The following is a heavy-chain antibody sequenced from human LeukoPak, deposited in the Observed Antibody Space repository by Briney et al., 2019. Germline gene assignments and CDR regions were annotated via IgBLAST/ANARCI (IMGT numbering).Heavy chain of an antibody. CDR2: IYYSGST. CDR3: ASTYCSGGSCYWALDY. V-gene: IGHV4-59*08. CDR1: GGSISSYY. Sequence: PSETLSLTCTVSGGSISSYYWSWIRQPPGKRLEWIGYIYYSGSTNYNPSLKSRVTISVDTSKNQFSLKLSSATAADTAVYYCASTYCSGGSCYWALDYWGQGTLVTVSS. D-gene: IGHD2-15*01. J-gene: IGHJ4*02.